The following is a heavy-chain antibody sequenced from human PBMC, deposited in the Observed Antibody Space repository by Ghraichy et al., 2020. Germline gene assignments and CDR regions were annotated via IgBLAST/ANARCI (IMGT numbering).Heavy chain of an antibody. V-gene: IGHV1-8*01. CDR1: GYTFTSYD. D-gene: IGHD1-26*01. CDR2: MNPNSGNT. CDR3: ARGRWERPVDY. Sequence: ESLNISCKASGYTFTSYDIYWVRQATGQGLEWMGWMNPNSGNTGYAQKFQGRVTMTRNTSISTAFMELSSLTSEDTAVYFCARGRWERPVDYWGQGTLVTVSS. J-gene: IGHJ4*02.